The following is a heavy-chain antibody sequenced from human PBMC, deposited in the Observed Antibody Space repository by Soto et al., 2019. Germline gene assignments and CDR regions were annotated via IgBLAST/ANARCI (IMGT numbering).Heavy chain of an antibody. Sequence: EVQLVESGGGLVKPGGPLRLSCAASGFTFRTYGMNWVRRAPGGGLEWVASISSSGSFIYYADSVKGRFTISRDDAEKSLYLQMNSLRAEDTALYYCAREPEGIAAALDYWGRGTLVTVSS. CDR1: GFTFRTYG. J-gene: IGHJ4*02. V-gene: IGHV3-21*01. D-gene: IGHD6-13*01. CDR2: ISSSGSFI. CDR3: AREPEGIAAALDY.